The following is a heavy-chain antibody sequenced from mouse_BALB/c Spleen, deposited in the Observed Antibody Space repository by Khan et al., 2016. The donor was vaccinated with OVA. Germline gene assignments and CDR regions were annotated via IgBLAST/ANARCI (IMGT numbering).Heavy chain of an antibody. D-gene: IGHD1-3*01. J-gene: IGHJ4*01. CDR3: ARRVYYIGTCYAMDY. CDR2: IFPGSGST. V-gene: IGHV1S41*01. CDR1: GYTFTNYW. Sequence: DLVKPGASVKLSCKASGYTFTNYWINWVKQRPGHGLEWIGRIFPGSGSTYYNEMFKGKATLTADTSSNTAYIQLSSLSSEDSAVYYCARRVYYIGTCYAMDYWGQGTSVTVSS.